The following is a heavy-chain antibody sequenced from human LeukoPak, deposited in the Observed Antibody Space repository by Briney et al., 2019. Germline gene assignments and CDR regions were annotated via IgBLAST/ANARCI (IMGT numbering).Heavy chain of an antibody. CDR3: VRDRYYYHSSGYYDAFDT. Sequence: GGSLRLSCAASGFTVNNVYMAWVRQAPGKGLEWVSVIHSDGSTFYADSVKGRFSISRDSSKNTLYLQLTSLRAEDTALYYCVRDRYYYHSSGYYDAFDTWGQGTMVSVSS. D-gene: IGHD3-22*01. V-gene: IGHV3-53*01. CDR2: IHSDGST. J-gene: IGHJ3*02. CDR1: GFTVNNVY.